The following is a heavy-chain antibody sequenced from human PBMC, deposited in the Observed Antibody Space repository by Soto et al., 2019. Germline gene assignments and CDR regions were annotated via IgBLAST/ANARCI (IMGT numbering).Heavy chain of an antibody. V-gene: IGHV1-58*01. Sequence: ASVKVSCKASGFTLTSADVQWVRQTRGQRLEWIGWIVGGSGSTNYAQQFQGRLAITRDMSTSTVYMELSSLRSEDTAVYYCAGDSVVVTAIPFWYFDLWGRGTLVTVSS. D-gene: IGHD2-21*02. CDR1: GFTLTSAD. J-gene: IGHJ2*01. CDR2: IVGGSGST. CDR3: AGDSVVVTAIPFWYFDL.